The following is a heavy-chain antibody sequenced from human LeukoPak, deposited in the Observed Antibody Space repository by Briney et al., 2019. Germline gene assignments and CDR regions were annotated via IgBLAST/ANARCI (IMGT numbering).Heavy chain of an antibody. J-gene: IGHJ4*02. CDR2: INQDGNSQ. D-gene: IGHD2-21*01. CDR1: GFAFSSYW. CDR3: ARSLWPEDY. V-gene: IGHV3-7*01. Sequence: PGGSLRLSCEASGFAFSSYWASWVRQAPGKGLEWVANINQDGNSQNYVDSVRGRFTISKDNAKNSAYLQMNSLRAEDTAVYYCARSLWPEDYWGQGILVTVSS.